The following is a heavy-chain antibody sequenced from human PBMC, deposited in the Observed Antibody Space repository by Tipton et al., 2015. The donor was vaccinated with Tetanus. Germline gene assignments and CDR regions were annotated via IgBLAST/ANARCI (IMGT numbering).Heavy chain of an antibody. Sequence: QVQLVQSGAEVKKPGASVKVSCKASGYTFTSYHMHWVRQAPGQGLEWMGLINPSGGSAKYAQNFQGRVTMTRDTSTSTVYMELSSLRSEDTAVYYCARAADWGPIDYWGQGTLVTVSS. V-gene: IGHV1-46*01. J-gene: IGHJ4*02. CDR2: INPSGGSA. CDR1: GYTFTSYH. CDR3: ARAADWGPIDY. D-gene: IGHD7-27*01.